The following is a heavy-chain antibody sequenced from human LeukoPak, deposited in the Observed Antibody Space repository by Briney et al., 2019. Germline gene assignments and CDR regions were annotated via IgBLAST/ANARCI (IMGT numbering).Heavy chain of an antibody. J-gene: IGHJ4*02. CDR1: GYSISSNHW. V-gene: IGHV4-28*03. CDR3: ARDGVLGGLFVWDY. CDR2: IYYSGST. Sequence: PSETLSLTCAVSGYSISSNHWWGWIRQPPGKGLEWIGYIYYSGSTNYNPSLKSRVTISVDTSKNQFSLKLSSVTAADTAVYYCARDGVLGGLFVWDYWGQGTLVTVSS. D-gene: IGHD3-16*01.